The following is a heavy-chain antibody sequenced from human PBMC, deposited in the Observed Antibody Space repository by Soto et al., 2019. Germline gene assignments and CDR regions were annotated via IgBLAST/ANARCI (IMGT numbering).Heavy chain of an antibody. Sequence: GSLRLSCXASGFTFSNYAMYWVRQAPGKGLEWVAVISYDGSDKYNANSVKGRFTISRDNSKNTLYLQMNSLRAEDTAVYYCARDTGPNGYNYYYFGMDVWGQGTTVTVSS. J-gene: IGHJ6*02. CDR3: ARDTGPNGYNYYYFGMDV. V-gene: IGHV3-30-3*01. CDR1: GFTFSNYA. D-gene: IGHD5-18*01. CDR2: ISYDGSDK.